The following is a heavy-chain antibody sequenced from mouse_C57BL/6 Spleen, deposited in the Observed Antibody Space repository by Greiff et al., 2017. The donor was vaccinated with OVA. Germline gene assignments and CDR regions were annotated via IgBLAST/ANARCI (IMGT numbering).Heavy chain of an antibody. J-gene: IGHJ3*01. V-gene: IGHV5-9*01. CDR3: ASPYYCGSSFSWFAY. Sequence: EVKLQESGGGLVKPGGSLKLSCAASGFTFSSYTMSWVRQTPEQRLEWVATISGGGGNTYYPAIVTGLFTLFSAYAKNTRYLQMSSLRSEDTALDYCASPYYCGSSFSWFAYWGQGTLVTVSA. D-gene: IGHD1-1*01. CDR1: GFTFSSYT. CDR2: ISGGGGNT.